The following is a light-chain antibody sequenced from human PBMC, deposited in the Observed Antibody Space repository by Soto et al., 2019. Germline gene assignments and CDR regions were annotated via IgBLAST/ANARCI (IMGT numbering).Light chain of an antibody. CDR1: QSVRSY. Sequence: EILLKQSPATMSFSPGARATLSCRPSQSVRSYLAWYQQKPAQAPRLLIYDASNRVTGIPARFSGSGSGTDCTLTISSLEPEDFAVYYCQQRRNLPSFTVGGGEKVDIK. CDR2: DAS. J-gene: IGKJ4*01. CDR3: QQRRNLPSFT. V-gene: IGKV3-11*01.